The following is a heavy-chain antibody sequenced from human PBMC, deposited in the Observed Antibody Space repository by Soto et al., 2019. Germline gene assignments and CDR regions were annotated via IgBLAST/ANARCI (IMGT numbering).Heavy chain of an antibody. Sequence: SETLSLTCTVSGGSITSYFWSWIRQPPGKGLEWIGYIYHSGSTNYNPSLKSRVTILVDTSNKQFSLRLSSVTAADTAMYYCARLNYYDSTGSIDYWGQGTLVTVYS. J-gene: IGHJ4*02. CDR2: IYHSGST. V-gene: IGHV4-59*01. CDR3: ARLNYYDSTGSIDY. CDR1: GGSITSYF. D-gene: IGHD3-22*01.